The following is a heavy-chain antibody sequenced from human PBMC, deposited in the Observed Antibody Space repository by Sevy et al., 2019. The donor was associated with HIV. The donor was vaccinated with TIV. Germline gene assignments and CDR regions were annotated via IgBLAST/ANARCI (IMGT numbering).Heavy chain of an antibody. CDR2: ISYDGSNK. V-gene: IGHV3-30-3*01. CDR1: GFTFSSYA. D-gene: IGHD2-15*01. J-gene: IGHJ5*02. Sequence: GGSLRLSCAASGFTFSSYAMHWVRQAPGKGLEWVAVISYDGSNKYYADSVKGRFTISRDNSKNTLYLKMNSLRAEDTVVYYCARDPRVVVVVVAATDSWFDPWGQGTLVTVSS. CDR3: ARDPRVVVVVVAATDSWFDP.